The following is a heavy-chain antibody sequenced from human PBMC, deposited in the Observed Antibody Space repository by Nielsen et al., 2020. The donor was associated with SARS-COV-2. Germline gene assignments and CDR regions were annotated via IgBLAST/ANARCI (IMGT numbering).Heavy chain of an antibody. J-gene: IGHJ3*02. CDR2: INPSGGST. CDR3: ARTYYYGSGSHDAFDI. Sequence: ASVKVSCKASGYTFTGYYMHWVRQAPGQGLEWMGIINPSGGSTSYAQKFQGRVTMTRDTSTSTVYMELSSLRSEDTAVYYCARTYYYGSGSHDAFDIWGQGTMVTVSS. V-gene: IGHV1-46*01. D-gene: IGHD3-10*01. CDR1: GYTFTGYY.